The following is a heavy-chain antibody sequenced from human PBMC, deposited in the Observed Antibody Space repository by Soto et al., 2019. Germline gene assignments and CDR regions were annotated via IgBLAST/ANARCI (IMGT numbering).Heavy chain of an antibody. CDR2: FYYIGST. Sequence: PSETLSLTCTVSGGSISSGGYYWSWIRQHPGKGLECIGFFYYIGSTFYNPFFKIRFTLLVDSFKNHFFFNLSFLTAGDPAVYYFARFGGYCSGGSCRSGEDAFDIWGQGTMVTVSS. J-gene: IGHJ3*02. V-gene: IGHV4-31*03. CDR3: ARFGGYCSGGSCRSGEDAFDI. D-gene: IGHD2-15*01. CDR1: GGSISSGGYY.